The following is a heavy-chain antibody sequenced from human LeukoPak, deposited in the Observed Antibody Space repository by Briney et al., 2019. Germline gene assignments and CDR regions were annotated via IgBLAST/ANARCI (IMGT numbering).Heavy chain of an antibody. CDR3: ARYRLGWFEP. CDR2: INSRGST. CDR1: GGSISSGDYF. J-gene: IGHJ5*02. V-gene: IGHV4-61*02. Sequence: SETLSITCTASGGSISSGDYFCSWIRQPAGKGLEWIGRINSRGSTNYNPSLRSRVTLSVDTSKNQFSLKLTSVTVADTAVYYCARYRLGWFEPWGQGTLVTDSS. D-gene: IGHD6-25*01.